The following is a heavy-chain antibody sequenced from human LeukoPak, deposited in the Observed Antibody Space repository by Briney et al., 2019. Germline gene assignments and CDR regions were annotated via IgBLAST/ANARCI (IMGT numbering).Heavy chain of an antibody. CDR2: ISGSGDTT. CDR3: AKDRGYDFSYGMDV. CDR1: GFTFSSYA. Sequence: GGSLRLSCAASGFTFSSYAMNWVRQAPGKGLEWVSAISGSGDTTFYAESVKGRFAISRDNSKNALYLQMNSLRVEDTAVYYCAKDRGYDFSYGMDVWGQGTTVTVSS. J-gene: IGHJ6*02. D-gene: IGHD5-12*01. V-gene: IGHV3-23*01.